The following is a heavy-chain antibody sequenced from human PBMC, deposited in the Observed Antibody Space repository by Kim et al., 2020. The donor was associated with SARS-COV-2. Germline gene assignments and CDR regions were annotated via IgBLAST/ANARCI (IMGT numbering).Heavy chain of an antibody. V-gene: IGHV4-34*01. J-gene: IGHJ2*01. Sequence: SETLSLTCAVYGASVSGYSWSWIRQPPGKGLEWIGEINHSGSTNYNPSLKSRVTISTDTSKNQISLKLTSVTAADTAVYRCARWEYGGSAWPTFYYFNLWTRGTPVIVSS. D-gene: IGHD1-26*01. CDR3: ARWEYGGSAWPTFYYFNL. CDR2: INHSGST. CDR1: GASVSGYS.